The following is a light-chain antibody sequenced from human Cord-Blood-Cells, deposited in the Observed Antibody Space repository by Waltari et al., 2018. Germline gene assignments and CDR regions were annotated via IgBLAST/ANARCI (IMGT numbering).Light chain of an antibody. V-gene: IGKV3-11*01. Sequence: DIVFTQSPATPSSSPGERATLASRASQSVSSYLAWYQQKPGQAPRLLIYDASNRATGIPARFSGSGSGTDFTLTSSSLEPEDFAVYYCQQRSSWPLTFGGGTKVEIK. J-gene: IGKJ4*01. CDR2: DAS. CDR3: QQRSSWPLT. CDR1: QSVSSY.